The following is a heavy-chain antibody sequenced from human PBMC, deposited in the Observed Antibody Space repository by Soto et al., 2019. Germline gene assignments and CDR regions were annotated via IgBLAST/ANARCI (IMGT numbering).Heavy chain of an antibody. CDR1: GYTFTSYG. J-gene: IGHJ6*02. D-gene: IGHD6-13*01. CDR3: AGEGEQQPAHYYGMDV. V-gene: IGHV1-18*01. Sequence: QVQLVQSGAEVKKPGASVKVSCKASGYTFTSYGISWVRQAPGQGLEWMGWSSAYNGNTNYAQKLQGRVNMTTDTPTSTAYVELRMLRADDTAVYYCAGEGEQQPAHYYGMDVWGQGTTVTVSS. CDR2: SSAYNGNT.